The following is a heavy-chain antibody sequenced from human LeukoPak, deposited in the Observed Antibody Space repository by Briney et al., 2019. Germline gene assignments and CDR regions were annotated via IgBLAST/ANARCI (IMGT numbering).Heavy chain of an antibody. D-gene: IGHD2-15*01. CDR3: ARVLGGYHYYGMDV. CDR1: DDSISSYY. Sequence: SETLSLTCTVSDDSISSYYWSWIRQPPGKGLEWIGDIFHSGNTNYNPSLKSRVTISVDTSKNQFSLRLSSVTAADTAVYYCARVLGGYHYYGMDVWGQGTTVTVSS. J-gene: IGHJ6*02. CDR2: IFHSGNT. V-gene: IGHV4-59*01.